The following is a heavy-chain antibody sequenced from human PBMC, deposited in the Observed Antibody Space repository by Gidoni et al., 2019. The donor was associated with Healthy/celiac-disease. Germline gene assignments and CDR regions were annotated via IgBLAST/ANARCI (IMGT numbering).Heavy chain of an antibody. CDR3: ARGGGPYYYYGMDV. V-gene: IGHV4-59*01. CDR1: GGSISSYY. J-gene: IGHJ6*02. CDR2: IYYSGST. D-gene: IGHD3-3*01. Sequence: QVQLQESGPGLVKPSETLSLPCPVSGGSISSYYWSWIRQPPGKGLEWLGFIYYSGSTNYNPSLKSRVTISVDTSKNQFSLKLSSVTAAGTAVYYCARGGGPYYYYGMDVWGQGTTVTVSS.